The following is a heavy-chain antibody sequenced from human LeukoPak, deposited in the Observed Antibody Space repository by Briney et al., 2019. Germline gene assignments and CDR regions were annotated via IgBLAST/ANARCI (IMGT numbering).Heavy chain of an antibody. CDR2: ISYDGSNK. D-gene: IGHD3-22*01. V-gene: IGHV3-30*04. CDR3: AYSSGYYKIFDY. CDR1: GFTFSNYA. Sequence: PGGSLRLSCAASGFTFSNYAMHWVRQAPGKGLEWVAVISYDGSNKYYADSVKGRFTISRDNSKNTLYLQMNSLRAEDTAVYYCAYSSGYYKIFDYWGQGTLVTVSS. J-gene: IGHJ4*02.